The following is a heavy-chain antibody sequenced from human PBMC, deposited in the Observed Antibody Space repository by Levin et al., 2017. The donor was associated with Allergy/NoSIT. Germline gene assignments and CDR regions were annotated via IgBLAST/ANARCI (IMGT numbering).Heavy chain of an antibody. CDR3: ASDSS. CDR1: GFTFSNYW. J-gene: IGHJ5*02. CDR2: INTDGSTT. D-gene: IGHD3/OR15-3a*01. V-gene: IGHV3-74*01. Sequence: GESLKISCAASGFTFSNYWMHWVRQAPGKGLMWVSGINTDGSTTIYADSVKGRFTISRDNAKNTLYLQLDSLSSADTALYYCASDSSWGQGILVTVSS.